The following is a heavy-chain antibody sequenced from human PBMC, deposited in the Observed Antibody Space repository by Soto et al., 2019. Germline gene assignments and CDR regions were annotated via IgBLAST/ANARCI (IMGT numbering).Heavy chain of an antibody. CDR2: TYYRSKWYN. J-gene: IGHJ6*02. Sequence: SQTLSLTCAISGDSVSSNSAAWNWIRQSPSRGLEWLGRTYYRSKWYNDYAVSVKSRITINPDTSKNQFSLQLNSVTPEDTAVYYCAREGYCSSTSCYRDYYYGMDVWGQGTTVTV. D-gene: IGHD2-2*02. CDR3: AREGYCSSTSCYRDYYYGMDV. CDR1: GDSVSSNSAA. V-gene: IGHV6-1*01.